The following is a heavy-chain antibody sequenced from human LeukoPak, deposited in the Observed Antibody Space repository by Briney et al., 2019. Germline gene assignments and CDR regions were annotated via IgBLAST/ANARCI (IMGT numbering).Heavy chain of an antibody. CDR1: GGSFSGYY. CDR3: ARRARGYIVGSTYYSDY. CDR2: INHSGST. Sequence: SETLSLTCAVYGGSFSGYYWSWIRQPPGKGLEWIGEINHSGSTNYNPSLKSRVTISVDTSKNQFSLKLSSVTAADTAVYYCARRARGYIVGSTYYSDYWGQGTLVTVSS. J-gene: IGHJ4*02. D-gene: IGHD3-22*01. V-gene: IGHV4-34*01.